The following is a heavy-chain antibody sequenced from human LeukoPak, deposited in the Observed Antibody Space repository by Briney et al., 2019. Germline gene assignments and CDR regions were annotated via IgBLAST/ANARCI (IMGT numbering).Heavy chain of an antibody. CDR2: ISAYNGNT. CDR1: GYTFTSYG. Sequence: ASVKVSCKASGYTFTSYGITWVRQAPGQGIEWMGWISAYNGNTNYAQKLQGRVTMTTDTSTSTAYMELRSLRSDDTAVYYCARGEPIQNWFDPWGQGTLVTVSS. J-gene: IGHJ5*02. CDR3: ARGEPIQNWFDP. D-gene: IGHD1-14*01. V-gene: IGHV1-18*01.